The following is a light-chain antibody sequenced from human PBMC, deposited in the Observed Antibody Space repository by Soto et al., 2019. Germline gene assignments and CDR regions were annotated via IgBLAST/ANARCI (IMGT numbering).Light chain of an antibody. CDR3: QQYNNWPYT. V-gene: IGKV3-15*01. CDR2: GAS. CDR1: QSVSSN. J-gene: IGKJ2*01. Sequence: EIVMTQSPATLSVSPGERATLSCRASQSVSSNLAWYQQKPGQAPRLLIYGASTRATGIPARVSGSVSGTEFTLTISSLQSEDFAVDYCQQYNNWPYTVGQGTKLEIK.